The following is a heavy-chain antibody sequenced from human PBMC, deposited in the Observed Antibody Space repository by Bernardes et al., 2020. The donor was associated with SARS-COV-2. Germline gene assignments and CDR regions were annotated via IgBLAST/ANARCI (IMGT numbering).Heavy chain of an antibody. D-gene: IGHD3-10*01. J-gene: IGHJ4*02. V-gene: IGHV3-23*01. CDR3: AKSGDYYGSGRQRIY. Sequence: GGSLRLSCAASGFTFSSYAMSWVRQAPGKGLEWVSGIVGSGDTTYSADSVKGRFIISRDNSKNTLYLQMNSLRAEDTAVYYCAKSGDYYGSGRQRIYWGQGTLVTVSS. CDR1: GFTFSSYA. CDR2: IVGSGDTT.